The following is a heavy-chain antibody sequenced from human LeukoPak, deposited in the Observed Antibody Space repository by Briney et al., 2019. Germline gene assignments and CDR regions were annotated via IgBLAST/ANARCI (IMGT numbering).Heavy chain of an antibody. CDR1: GFTFNGQT. J-gene: IGHJ4*02. V-gene: IGHV3-23*01. CDR3: AKGGLRHFDY. Sequence: GGSLRLSCAASGFTFNGQTMSWVRQAPGKGLEWVSSISNGGETTYYSDSVKGRFTISRDNSKNTLYLQMNSLRVEDTAVYHCAKGGLRHFDYWGLGTLVTVSS. D-gene: IGHD5/OR15-5a*01. CDR2: ISNGGETT.